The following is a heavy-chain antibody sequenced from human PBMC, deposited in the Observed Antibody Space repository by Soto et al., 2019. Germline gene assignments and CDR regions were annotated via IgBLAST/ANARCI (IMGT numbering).Heavy chain of an antibody. CDR2: IIPIFGTA. Sequence: QVQLVQSGAEVKKPGSSVKVSCKASGGTFSSYAISWVRQAPGQGLEWMGGIIPIFGTANYAQKFQGRVTITADESTSTAYMELSSLRPEDTAVYYCARGPDGYGVYYYYYYGMDVWGQGTTVTVSS. V-gene: IGHV1-69*12. J-gene: IGHJ6*02. D-gene: IGHD5-12*01. CDR3: ARGPDGYGVYYYYYYGMDV. CDR1: GGTFSSYA.